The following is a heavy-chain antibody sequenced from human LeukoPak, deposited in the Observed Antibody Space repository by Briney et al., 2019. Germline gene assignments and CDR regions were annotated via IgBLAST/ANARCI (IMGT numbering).Heavy chain of an antibody. CDR1: GFTFDDYG. D-gene: IGHD6-13*01. CDR2: INWNGGST. Sequence: GGSLRLSCAASGFTFDDYGMSWVRQAPGKGLEWVSGINWNGGSTGYADSVKGRFTISRDNAKNSLYLQMNSLRAEDTALYYCARIRGVGSGWYLNWFDPWGQGTLVTVSS. CDR3: ARIRGVGSGWYLNWFDP. V-gene: IGHV3-20*04. J-gene: IGHJ5*02.